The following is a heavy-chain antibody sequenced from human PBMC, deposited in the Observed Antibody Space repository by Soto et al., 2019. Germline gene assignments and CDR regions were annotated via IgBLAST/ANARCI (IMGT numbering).Heavy chain of an antibody. CDR3: ARDPWFTYSGSFGIDY. V-gene: IGHV1-18*04. CDR1: GYTFTSYG. D-gene: IGHD1-26*01. CDR2: ISAYNGNT. J-gene: IGHJ4*02. Sequence: GASVKVSCKASGYTFTSYGISWVRQAPGQGLEWMGWISAYNGNTNYAQKLQGRVTMTTDTSTSTAYMELRSLRSDDTAVYYCARDPWFTYSGSFGIDYWGQGTLVTVSS.